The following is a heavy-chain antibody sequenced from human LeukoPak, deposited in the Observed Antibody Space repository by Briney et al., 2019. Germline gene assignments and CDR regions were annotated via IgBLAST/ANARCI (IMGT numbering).Heavy chain of an antibody. Sequence: GRSLRLSCAASGFTFDDYAMHWVRQAPGKGLEWVSGISWNSGSIGYADSVKGRFTISRDNAKNSLYLQMNSLRAEDTALYYCAKDMGRGYYGSDDAFDIWGQGTMVTVSS. D-gene: IGHD3-22*01. V-gene: IGHV3-9*01. CDR2: ISWNSGSI. J-gene: IGHJ3*02. CDR3: AKDMGRGYYGSDDAFDI. CDR1: GFTFDDYA.